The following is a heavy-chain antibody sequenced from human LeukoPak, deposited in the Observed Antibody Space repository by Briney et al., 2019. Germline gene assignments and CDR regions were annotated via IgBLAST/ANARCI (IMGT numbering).Heavy chain of an antibody. CDR1: GFTFSSYE. Sequence: GGSLRLSCAASGFTFSSYEMNCVRQAPGKGLEWVSYISSSGSSIYYADTVKGRFTISRDNAKNSLYLQMNSLRAEDTAVYYCARDRYQLLSRAVAFDIRGQGTMVTVSS. J-gene: IGHJ3*02. V-gene: IGHV3-48*03. CDR3: ARDRYQLLSRAVAFDI. D-gene: IGHD2-2*01. CDR2: ISSSGSSI.